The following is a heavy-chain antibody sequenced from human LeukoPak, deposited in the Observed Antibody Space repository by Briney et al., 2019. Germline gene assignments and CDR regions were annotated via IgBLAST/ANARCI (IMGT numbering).Heavy chain of an antibody. CDR1: GYTFTGYY. CDR2: TNPNSGGT. J-gene: IGHJ4*02. D-gene: IGHD6-6*01. CDR3: ARDGEYSSSSTPKGPDY. Sequence: ASVKVSCKASGYTFTGYYMHWVRQAPGQGLEWMGWTNPNSGGTNYAQKFQGRVTMTRDTSISTAYMELSRLRSDDTAVYYCARDGEYSSSSTPKGPDYWGQGTLVTVSS. V-gene: IGHV1-2*02.